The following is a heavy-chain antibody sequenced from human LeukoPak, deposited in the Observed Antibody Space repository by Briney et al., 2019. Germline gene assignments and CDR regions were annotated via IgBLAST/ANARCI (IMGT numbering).Heavy chain of an antibody. CDR3: AKEVRIAAAGFFDY. Sequence: ASVKVSCKASGYTFTSYYMHWVRQAPGQGLEWMGIINPSGGSTNYAQKLQGRVTMTRDTSTSTVYMELSSLRSEDTAVYYCAKEVRIAAAGFFDYRGQGTLVTISS. J-gene: IGHJ4*02. D-gene: IGHD6-13*01. CDR1: GYTFTSYY. CDR2: INPSGGST. V-gene: IGHV1-46*01.